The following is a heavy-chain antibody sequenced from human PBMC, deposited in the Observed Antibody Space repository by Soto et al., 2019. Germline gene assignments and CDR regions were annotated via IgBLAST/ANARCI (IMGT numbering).Heavy chain of an antibody. V-gene: IGHV3-66*04. J-gene: IGHJ4*02. D-gene: IGHD3-22*01. CDR3: AKPRYYYDGGGPPAY. CDR2: IYNEGNT. CDR1: SFTVSSIY. Sequence: GGSLRLSCAASSFTVSSIYMSWVRQAPGKGLEWVSVIYNEGNTYYADSVKGRFTVSRDNAKNSLYLQMNSLRAEDTAVYYCAKPRYYYDGGGPPAYWGQGTWVTVSS.